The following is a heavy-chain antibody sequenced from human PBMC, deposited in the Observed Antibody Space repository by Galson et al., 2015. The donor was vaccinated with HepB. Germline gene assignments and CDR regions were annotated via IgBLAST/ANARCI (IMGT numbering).Heavy chain of an antibody. CDR2: ISGSGGST. CDR3: AKQAQGFLEWQYYFDY. CDR1: GFTFSSYA. V-gene: IGHV3-23*01. J-gene: IGHJ4*02. D-gene: IGHD3-3*01. Sequence: SLRLSCAASGFTFSSYAMSWVRQAPGKGLEWVSAISGSGGSTYYADSVKGRFTISRDNSKNTLYLQMNSLRAEDTAVYYCAKQAQGFLEWQYYFDYWGQGTLVTVSS.